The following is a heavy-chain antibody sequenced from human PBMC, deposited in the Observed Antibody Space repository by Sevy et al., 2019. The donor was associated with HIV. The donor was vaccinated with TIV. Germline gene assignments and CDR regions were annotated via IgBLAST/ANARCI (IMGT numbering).Heavy chain of an antibody. V-gene: IGHV4-59*01. D-gene: IGHD6-13*01. CDR1: GGPMDNYF. CDR3: ARESIGAVGDFDY. CDR2: IYYSGST. Sequence: SETLSLTCTVSGGPMDNYFWSWIRQPPGKGLEWIGYIYYSGSTNYNPSLKSRATISVDTSKNQLSLKLTSVTAADTAVYYCARESIGAVGDFDYWGQGTLVTVSS. J-gene: IGHJ4*02.